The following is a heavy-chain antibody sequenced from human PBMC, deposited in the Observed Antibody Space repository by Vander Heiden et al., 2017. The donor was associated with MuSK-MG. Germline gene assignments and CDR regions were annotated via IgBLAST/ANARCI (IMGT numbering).Heavy chain of an antibody. D-gene: IGHD3-3*01. CDR1: GFSLSTSGVG. Sequence: QITLKESGPTLVKPTQTLTLTCTFSGFSLSTSGVGVGWIRQPPGKALEWLALIYWDDDKRYGPSLRSRLTSTKDTSINEVVLTMTDMDPMDTATYYCAHMFDLPYHDFWSAVQSPSEPRNWFDPWCQGTLVTVSS. J-gene: IGHJ5*02. CDR3: AHMFDLPYHDFWSAVQSPSEPRNWFDP. CDR2: IYWDDDK. V-gene: IGHV2-5*05.